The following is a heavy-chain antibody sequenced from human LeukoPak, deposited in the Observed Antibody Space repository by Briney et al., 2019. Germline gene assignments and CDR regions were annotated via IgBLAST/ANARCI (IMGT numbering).Heavy chain of an antibody. Sequence: GGSLRLSCAASGFTFSSYAMSWVRQAPGKGVEWVSSISVSGGSTYYADSVKRRFPISRDNSTNTLYLQMNSLRAEDTAVYYCAKDLLYYDIAPFDYWGQGTLVTVSS. D-gene: IGHD3-9*01. J-gene: IGHJ4*02. CDR2: ISVSGGST. V-gene: IGHV3-23*01. CDR1: GFTFSSYA. CDR3: AKDLLYYDIAPFDY.